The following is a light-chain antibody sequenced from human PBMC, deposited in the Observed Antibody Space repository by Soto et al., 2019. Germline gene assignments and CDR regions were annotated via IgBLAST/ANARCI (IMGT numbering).Light chain of an antibody. V-gene: IGKV1-5*03. Sequence: DIQMTQSPSTLSASVGDRVTITCRASQSVSSWLAWYPQKPGKAPNLLIYRAFNLESGVSLRFRGSGAGTEFTLTISSLQPDDFATYYCQHYNSYSVTFGQGTKVEIK. J-gene: IGKJ1*01. CDR3: QHYNSYSVT. CDR1: QSVSSW. CDR2: RAF.